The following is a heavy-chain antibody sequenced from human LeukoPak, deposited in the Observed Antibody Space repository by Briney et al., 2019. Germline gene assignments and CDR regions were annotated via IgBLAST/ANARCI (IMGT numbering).Heavy chain of an antibody. CDR2: INAGNGNT. J-gene: IGHJ5*02. D-gene: IGHD2-21*02. V-gene: IGHV1-3*01. CDR1: GYTFTSYA. Sequence: GASVKVSCKASGYTFTSYAMHWVRQAPGQRLEWMGWINAGNGNTKYSQKFQGRVTITRDTSASTAYMELSSLRSEDTAVYYCARDRQYCGGDCFRTYNWFDPWGQGTLVTVSS. CDR3: ARDRQYCGGDCFRTYNWFDP.